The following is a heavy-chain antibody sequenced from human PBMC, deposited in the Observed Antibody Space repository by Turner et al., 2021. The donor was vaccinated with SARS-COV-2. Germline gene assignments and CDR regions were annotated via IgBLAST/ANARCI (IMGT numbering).Heavy chain of an antibody. J-gene: IGHJ6*02. Sequence: EVELVESRGGLVQPGGSLRRSCAASGFTLSTFWMHWVRQAPGKGLVLVSQCNSDVNYISYADALRGRFTISIDSAKNTLFLQMNSLRAEYTAVYYCARGRCTGGGCDYYYGMDVWGQGTTVTVSS. CDR2: CNSDVNYI. D-gene: IGHD2-8*02. CDR1: GFTLSTFW. CDR3: ARGRCTGGGCDYYYGMDV. V-gene: IGHV3-74*01.